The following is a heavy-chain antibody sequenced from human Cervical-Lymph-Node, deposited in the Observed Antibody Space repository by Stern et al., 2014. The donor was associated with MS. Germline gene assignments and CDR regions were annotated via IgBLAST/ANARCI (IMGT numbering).Heavy chain of an antibody. CDR1: GASISSGTSY. D-gene: IGHD1-26*01. CDR3: ARGHWELLGNNYFDS. Sequence: QVQLQESGPGLVKPSQTLSLTCTVSGASISSGTSYWSWIRQPAGGGLEWIGRLHARGATYYNPSLKSQVTISGDTSKNQFPLNLNSVTAADTAVYYCARGHWELLGNNYFDSWGQGTLVTVSS. CDR2: LHARGAT. J-gene: IGHJ4*02. V-gene: IGHV4-61*02.